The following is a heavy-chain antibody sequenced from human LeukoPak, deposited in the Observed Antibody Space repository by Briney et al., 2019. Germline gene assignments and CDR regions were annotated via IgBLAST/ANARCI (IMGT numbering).Heavy chain of an antibody. Sequence: PGGSLRLSCAASGFTFSSNAMTWVRQAPGEGLEWVSAISGSGGSTYYADSVKGRFTISRDNSENTLYLQMNSLRAEDTAVYYCARSLLPMTPWDFWGQGTLVTVSS. CDR1: GFTFSSNA. CDR3: ARSLLPMTPWDF. J-gene: IGHJ4*02. V-gene: IGHV3-23*01. CDR2: ISGSGGST. D-gene: IGHD2/OR15-2a*01.